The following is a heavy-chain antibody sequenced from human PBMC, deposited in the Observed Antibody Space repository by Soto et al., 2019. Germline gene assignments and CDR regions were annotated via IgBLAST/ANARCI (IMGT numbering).Heavy chain of an antibody. CDR2: IYHSGST. CDR1: GGSISSGGYS. CDR3: ARGVTTVTTFDY. J-gene: IGHJ4*02. D-gene: IGHD4-17*01. Sequence: QLQLQESGSGLVKPSQTLSLTCAVSGGSISSGGYSCNWIRQPPGKGLEWIGYIYHSGSTYYNQSLKSRVTISVDRCKNQFSLKLSSVTAADTAVYYCARGVTTVTTFDYWGQGTLVTVSS. V-gene: IGHV4-30-2*01.